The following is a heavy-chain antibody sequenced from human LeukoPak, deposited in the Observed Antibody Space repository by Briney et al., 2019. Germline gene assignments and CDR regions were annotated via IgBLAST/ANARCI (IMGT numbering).Heavy chain of an antibody. CDR1: SGSITGYY. V-gene: IGHV4-59*01. CDR2: IQYSGTT. CDR3: ARDRAAGTLDF. Sequence: PSETLSLTCTVSSGSITGYYWAWILQPPGKGLEWIGYIQYSGTTEYNPSLASRASISVDTAKDQFSLNLRSVTAADTAVYYCARDRAAGTLDFWGQGTLVTVSS. J-gene: IGHJ4*02. D-gene: IGHD6-13*01.